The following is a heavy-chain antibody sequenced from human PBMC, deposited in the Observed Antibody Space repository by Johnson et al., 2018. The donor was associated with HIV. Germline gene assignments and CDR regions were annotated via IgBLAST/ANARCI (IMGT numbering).Heavy chain of an antibody. CDR1: GFTFSSYD. Sequence: VQLVESGGGLVQHGGSLRLSCAASGFTFSSYDMHWVRQATGKGLEWVSAIGTAGDTYYPGSVKGRFTISRDSSKSALYLQMNSLRAEDTAVYYCARDRGTMIVVGSAFDIWGQGTMVTVSS. V-gene: IGHV3-13*01. J-gene: IGHJ3*02. D-gene: IGHD3-22*01. CDR3: ARDRGTMIVVGSAFDI. CDR2: IGTAGDT.